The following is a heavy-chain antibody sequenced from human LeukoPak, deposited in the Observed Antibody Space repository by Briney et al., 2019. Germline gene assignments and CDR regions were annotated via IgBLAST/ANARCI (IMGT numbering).Heavy chain of an antibody. CDR3: ARQVVEKHWDWFDP. J-gene: IGHJ5*02. CDR1: GGNFTTDG. D-gene: IGHD2-15*01. CDR2: VSPTFGTP. Sequence: PAASVTVSCTSSGGNFTTDGISWVRQAPGPGLEWMGGVSPTFGTPNYAQQFQGRVTITAHESTSTAYTELSGLKSDDTAVHYGARQVVEKHWDWFDPWGQGTVVTVSS. V-gene: IGHV1-69*13.